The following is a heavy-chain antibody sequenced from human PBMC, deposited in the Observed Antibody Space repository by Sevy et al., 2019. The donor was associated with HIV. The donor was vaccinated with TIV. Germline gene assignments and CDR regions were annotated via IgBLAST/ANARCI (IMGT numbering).Heavy chain of an antibody. Sequence: GGSLRLSCATSGFFFNTYNMNWVRQAPGKGLEWVSSISRSSSYINYADSVKGRFTISRDNAENSLFLQMNSLRAEDTAVYYCAKATVTTKEPFDYWGQGTLVTVSS. J-gene: IGHJ4*02. CDR1: GFFFNTYN. V-gene: IGHV3-21*04. CDR2: ISRSSSYI. CDR3: AKATVTTKEPFDY. D-gene: IGHD4-17*01.